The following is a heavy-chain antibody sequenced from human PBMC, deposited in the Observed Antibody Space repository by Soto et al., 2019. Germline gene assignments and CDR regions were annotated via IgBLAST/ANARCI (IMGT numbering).Heavy chain of an antibody. CDR3: ARDLTGSGNGRGY. CDR2: IIPIFGAA. Sequence: QVQLVQSGAEVKKPGSSVKVSCKASGGTFSAYPISWVRQAPGQGLEWMGGIIPIFGAAKYAQKFQGRVTITADESTRTAYMELSSLRSEDTAVYYCARDLTGSGNGRGYWGQGTLVTVSS. D-gene: IGHD1-26*01. CDR1: GGTFSAYP. J-gene: IGHJ4*02. V-gene: IGHV1-69*01.